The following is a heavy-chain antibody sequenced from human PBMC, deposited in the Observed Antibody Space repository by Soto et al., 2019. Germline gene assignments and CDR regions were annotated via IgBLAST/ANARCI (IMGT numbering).Heavy chain of an antibody. J-gene: IGHJ6*03. Sequence: PGGSLRLSCAASGFTFSNYVMSWVRQAPGKGLEWVSSISGSGDNTYYADSVKGRFTISRDNSKNTLYLQMNSLRAEDTAVYYCATNPYDFWSGQDYYYYMDVWGKGTTVTVSS. D-gene: IGHD3-3*01. CDR2: ISGSGDNT. CDR1: GFTFSNYV. CDR3: ATNPYDFWSGQDYYYYMDV. V-gene: IGHV3-23*01.